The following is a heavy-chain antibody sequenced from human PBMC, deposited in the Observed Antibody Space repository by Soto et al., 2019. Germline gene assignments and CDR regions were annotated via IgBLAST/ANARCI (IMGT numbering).Heavy chain of an antibody. J-gene: IGHJ4*02. CDR3: ARGVVSYGSGRLFDY. D-gene: IGHD3-10*01. V-gene: IGHV4-31*03. CDR2: IYYSGST. Sequence: QVQLQESGPGLVKPSQTLSLTCTVSGGSISSGGYYWSWIRQHPGKGLEWIGYIYYSGSTYYNPYLHSRVTISVDTSKNQFSLKLSSVTAADTAVYYCARGVVSYGSGRLFDYWGQGTLVTVSS. CDR1: GGSISSGGYY.